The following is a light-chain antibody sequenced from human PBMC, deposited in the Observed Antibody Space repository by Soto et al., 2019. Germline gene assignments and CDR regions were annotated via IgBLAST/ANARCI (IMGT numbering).Light chain of an antibody. J-gene: IGKJ5*01. CDR2: DAS. Sequence: EIVLTQYPATLSLSPGERATLSCGASQSVISSYLAWYQQKPGMAPRLLIYDASSRATGIPDRFSGSGSGTDFTLTISRLEPEDFAVYYCQQYGSSPITFGQGTRLEIK. CDR1: QSVISSY. CDR3: QQYGSSPIT. V-gene: IGKV3D-20*01.